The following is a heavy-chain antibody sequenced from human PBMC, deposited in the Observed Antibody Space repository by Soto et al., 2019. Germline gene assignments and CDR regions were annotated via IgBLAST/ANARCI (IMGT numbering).Heavy chain of an antibody. J-gene: IGHJ6*02. CDR1: GFTFSSYG. D-gene: IGHD4-17*01. CDR2: IWYDGSNK. V-gene: IGHV3-33*01. Sequence: GGSLRLSCAASGFTFSSYGMHWVRQAPGKGLEWVAVIWYDGSNKYYADSVKGRFTISRDNSKNTLYLQMNSLRAEDTAVYYCARSYPRGYGDYYYYYGMDVWGQGTTVTVSS. CDR3: ARSYPRGYGDYYYYYGMDV.